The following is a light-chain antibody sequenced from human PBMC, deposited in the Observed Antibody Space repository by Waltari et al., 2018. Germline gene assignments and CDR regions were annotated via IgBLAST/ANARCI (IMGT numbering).Light chain of an antibody. J-gene: IGKJ1*01. V-gene: IGKV3-20*01. CDR1: QSFTRY. CDR3: QHYVRLPVT. Sequence: EIVFTQSPGTLSLSPGETATLSCRASQSFTRYLAWYQHKPGQAPRLLIYDAYTRAASIADRFSGSGFGTDFTLTISRLEPEDSAVYYCQHYVRLPVTFGQGTKVEI. CDR2: DAY.